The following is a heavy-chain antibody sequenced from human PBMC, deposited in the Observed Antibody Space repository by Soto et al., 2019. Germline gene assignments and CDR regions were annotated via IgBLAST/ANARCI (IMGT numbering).Heavy chain of an antibody. CDR1: GFTLGRYG. Sequence: VGSLRLSCAASGFTLGRYGMSWVRQAPGKGLEWVSAVSPNGQGIYYADSVRGRFTISRDFSKNTVFLHMDSLRAEDTAVYYCAKDRDYPRDYFHYWGQGTLVTVSS. CDR2: VSPNGQGI. CDR3: AKDRDYPRDYFHY. V-gene: IGHV3-23*01. J-gene: IGHJ4*02. D-gene: IGHD3-10*01.